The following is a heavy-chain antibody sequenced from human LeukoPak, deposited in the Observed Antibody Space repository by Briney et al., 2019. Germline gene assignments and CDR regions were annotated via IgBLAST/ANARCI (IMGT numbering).Heavy chain of an antibody. J-gene: IGHJ5*02. Sequence: SETPSLTCAVYGGSFSGYYWSWISQPPGKGLEWIGEINHSGSTKYNPSLKSRVTISVHTPKTQFALKLSSVPAADTAVYYCARGRIGAAAGTWFDPWGQGTLVTVSS. CDR2: INHSGST. CDR1: GGSFSGYY. D-gene: IGHD6-13*01. V-gene: IGHV4-34*01. CDR3: ARGRIGAAAGTWFDP.